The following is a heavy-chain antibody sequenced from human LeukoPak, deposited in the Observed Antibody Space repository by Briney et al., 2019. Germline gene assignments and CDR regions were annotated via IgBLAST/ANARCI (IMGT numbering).Heavy chain of an antibody. J-gene: IGHJ4*02. CDR2: SRNKARSYTT. CDR3: TRDLFGNLFRTLDY. D-gene: IGHD2-21*01. Sequence: GGSLRLSCEASGFTFSDHLMDWVRQAPGKGLEWLGRSRNKARSYTTEYAASVKGRFTVSRDGSKNSLFLQMNSLKTDDTAVYYRTRDLFGNLFRTLDYWGQGTLVTVSS. V-gene: IGHV3-72*01. CDR1: GFTFSDHL.